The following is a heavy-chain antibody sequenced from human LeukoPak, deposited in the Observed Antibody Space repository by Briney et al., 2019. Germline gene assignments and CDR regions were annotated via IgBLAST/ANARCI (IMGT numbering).Heavy chain of an antibody. CDR3: ARGLGPISWFDP. D-gene: IGHD2-21*01. V-gene: IGHV1-2*02. CDR1: GYTFTGYY. Sequence: ASVKVSCKASGYTFTGYYMHWVRQAPGRGLEWMGWINPNSGGTNYAQKFQGRVTMTRDTSISTAYMELSRLRSDDTAVYYCARGLGPISWFDPWGQGTLVTVSS. CDR2: INPNSGGT. J-gene: IGHJ5*02.